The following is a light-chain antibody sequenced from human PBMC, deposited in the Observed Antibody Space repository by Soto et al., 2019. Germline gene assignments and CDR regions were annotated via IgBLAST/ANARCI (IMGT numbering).Light chain of an antibody. CDR1: SSDIGAYDY. Sequence: QSALTQPASVSGSPGQSITISCTGNSSDIGAYDYVSWYQQHPGKAPKLLIYEITHRPSGVSPRFSGSKSVNTASLTISGLQAEDEAHSYCTSYATSRSVVFGGGTKLTVL. V-gene: IGLV2-14*01. CDR3: TSYATSRSVV. CDR2: EIT. J-gene: IGLJ2*01.